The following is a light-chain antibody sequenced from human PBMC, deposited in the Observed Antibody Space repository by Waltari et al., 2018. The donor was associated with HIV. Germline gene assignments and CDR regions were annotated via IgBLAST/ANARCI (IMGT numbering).Light chain of an antibody. CDR3: QAWDSNTAV. J-gene: IGLJ1*01. Sequence: SHELTQSPSLSVSPGQTASVTCSGDSLGTQYVYWYQHKPGQSPLLVIYQDTKRPSGTREQFSGSNAGNTATLTIRGTQVMDEADYYCQAWDSNTAVVGSGTKVTVL. CDR1: SLGTQY. V-gene: IGLV3-1*01. CDR2: QDT.